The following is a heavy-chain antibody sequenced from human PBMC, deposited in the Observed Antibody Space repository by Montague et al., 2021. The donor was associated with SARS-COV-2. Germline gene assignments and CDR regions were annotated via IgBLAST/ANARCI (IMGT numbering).Heavy chain of an antibody. Sequence: SETLSLTCTVSGSSISTSYWSWIRQPPGKGLEWIGEINHSGGVNYNPSLKSRVTISVDTSKNHFSLKLRSVTAADTAIYYCARGYCSSTTCYRSLHYWGQGTLVAVSS. CDR2: INHSGGV. CDR3: ARGYCSSTTCYRSLHY. CDR1: GSSISTSY. V-gene: IGHV4-34*01. D-gene: IGHD2-2*01. J-gene: IGHJ4*02.